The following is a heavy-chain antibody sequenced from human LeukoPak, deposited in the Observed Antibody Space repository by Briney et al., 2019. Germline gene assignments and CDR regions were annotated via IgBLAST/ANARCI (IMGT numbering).Heavy chain of an antibody. CDR3: ARGRYSSGLRGYYYMDV. Sequence: GGSLRLSCAASGFTFSSYWMSWVRQAPGKGLEWVANIKQDGSEKYYVDSVKGRFTISRDNAKNSLYLQMNSLRAEDTAVYYCARGRYSSGLRGYYYMDVWGKGTTVTVSS. CDR2: IKQDGSEK. J-gene: IGHJ6*03. V-gene: IGHV3-7*01. D-gene: IGHD6-19*01. CDR1: GFTFSSYW.